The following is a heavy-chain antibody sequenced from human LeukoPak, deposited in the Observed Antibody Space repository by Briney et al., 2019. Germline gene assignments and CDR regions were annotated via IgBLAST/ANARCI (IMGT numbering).Heavy chain of an antibody. V-gene: IGHV4-59*01. CDR3: ARGGGLAVVDY. CDR2: IHHSVST. Sequence: PSETLSLTCTVSGGSNSGYYWSWIRQPPGKGLEWIGYIHHSVSTNDNPSLKSRVTISVDTSKNQFSLRLSSVTAADTAVYYCARGGGLAVVDYWGQGTRVTVSS. J-gene: IGHJ4*02. D-gene: IGHD6-19*01. CDR1: GGSNSGYY.